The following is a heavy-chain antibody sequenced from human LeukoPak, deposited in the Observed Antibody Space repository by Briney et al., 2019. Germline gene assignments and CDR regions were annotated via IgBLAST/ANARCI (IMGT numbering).Heavy chain of an antibody. Sequence: SVKLSCKASGYTFTGYYMHWVRQAPGQGLEWMGWINPNSGGTNYAQKFQGRVTMTRDTSISTAYMELSRLRSDDTAVYYCARDINDSSGYYIDYWGQGTLVT. CDR3: ARDINDSSGYYIDY. J-gene: IGHJ4*02. CDR2: INPNSGGT. D-gene: IGHD3-22*01. V-gene: IGHV1-2*02. CDR1: GYTFTGYY.